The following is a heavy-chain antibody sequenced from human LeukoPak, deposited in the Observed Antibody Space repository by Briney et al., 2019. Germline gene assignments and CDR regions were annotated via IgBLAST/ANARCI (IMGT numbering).Heavy chain of an antibody. J-gene: IGHJ4*02. CDR2: LIAIHNTA. V-gene: IGHV1-69*04. CDR1: GGTFSGYA. D-gene: IGHD6-6*01. Sequence: SVKVSCKASGGTFSGYAISWVRQAPGQGLEWRGRLIAIHNTANYAQKFQGLVTITADKSTSPAYMQPSTLRSEDTAVYYCARGRIGIAARVDYWGQGTLVTVSS. CDR3: ARGRIGIAARVDY.